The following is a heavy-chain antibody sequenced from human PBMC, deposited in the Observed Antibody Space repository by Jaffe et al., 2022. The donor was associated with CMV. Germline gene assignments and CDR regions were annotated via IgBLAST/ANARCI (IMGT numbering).Heavy chain of an antibody. V-gene: IGHV3-33*08. J-gene: IGHJ6*03. CDR3: ARDVGDGYSYMDV. CDR1: GFTFSSYG. CDR2: IWYDGSNK. Sequence: QVQLVESGGGVVQPGRSLRLSCAASGFTFSSYGMHWVRQAPGKGLEWVAVIWYDGSNKYYADSVKGRFTISRDNSKNTLYLQMNSLRAEDTAVYYCARDVGDGYSYMDVWGKGTTVTVSS.